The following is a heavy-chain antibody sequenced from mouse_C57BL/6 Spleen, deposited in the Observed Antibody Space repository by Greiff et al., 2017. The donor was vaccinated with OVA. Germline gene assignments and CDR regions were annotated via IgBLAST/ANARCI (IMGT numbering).Heavy chain of an antibody. J-gene: IGHJ2*01. CDR1: GYTFTSYG. Sequence: QVQLKQSGAELARPGASVKLSCKASGYTFTSYGISWVKQRTGQGLEWIGEIYPRSGNTYYNEKFKGKATLTADKSSSTAYMELRSLTSEDSAVYFYARAEDNSERYYFDYWGQGTTLTVSS. CDR2: IYPRSGNT. V-gene: IGHV1-81*01. D-gene: IGHD3-2*02. CDR3: ARAEDNSERYYFDY.